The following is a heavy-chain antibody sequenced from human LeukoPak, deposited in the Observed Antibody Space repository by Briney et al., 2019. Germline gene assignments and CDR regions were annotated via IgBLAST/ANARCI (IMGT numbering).Heavy chain of an antibody. V-gene: IGHV3-21*01. Sequence: GGSLRLSCAASGFTFSSYEMNWVRQAPGKGLEWVSSISSSSNYIYYADSVKGRFTISRDNAKNSLYLQMNSLRAEDTAVYYCARVEGSASFDPWGQGTLVTVSS. CDR3: ARVEGSASFDP. CDR1: GFTFSSYE. CDR2: ISSSSNYI. D-gene: IGHD3-10*01. J-gene: IGHJ5*02.